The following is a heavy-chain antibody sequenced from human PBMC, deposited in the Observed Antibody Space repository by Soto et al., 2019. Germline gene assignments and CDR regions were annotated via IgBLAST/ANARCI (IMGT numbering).Heavy chain of an antibody. D-gene: IGHD1-26*01. V-gene: IGHV1-46*01. J-gene: IGHJ6*02. Sequence: QVQLVQSGAEVKKPGASVKVSCKASGYTLTTFFMHWVRQAPGQGLEWMGVINPGYPAGRSTTYTQNYKGRVTMTTNTSTSTVYMELSRLRSDDTAGYYCAREAIVAGATTGMDVWGQGTMVTVSS. CDR2: INPGYPAGRST. CDR1: GYTLTTFF. CDR3: AREAIVAGATTGMDV.